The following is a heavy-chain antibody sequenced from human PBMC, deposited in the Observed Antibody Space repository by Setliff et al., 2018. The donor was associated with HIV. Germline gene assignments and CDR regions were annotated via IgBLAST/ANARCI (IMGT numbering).Heavy chain of an antibody. CDR2: IIPVFGKV. CDR3: ARDVLRGSSVFDY. V-gene: IGHV3-33*04. CDR1: GGTFSSFG. J-gene: IGHJ4*02. D-gene: IGHD3-10*01. Sequence: SCKASGGTFSSFGINWIRQAPGQGLEWMGGIIPVFGKVEYADSVKGRFTISRDNSKNTLFLQMNSLRAEDTAVYYCARDVLRGSSVFDYWGQGTLVTVSS.